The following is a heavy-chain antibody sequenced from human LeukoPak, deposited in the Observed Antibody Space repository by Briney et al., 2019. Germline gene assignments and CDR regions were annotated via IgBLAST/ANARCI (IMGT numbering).Heavy chain of an antibody. V-gene: IGHV4-59*01. Sequence: PSETLSLICTVSGGSISSYYWSWIRQPPGKGLEWIGYIYYSGSTNYNPSLKSRVTISVDTSKNQFSLKLSSVTAADTAVYYCARALGAYFDYWGQGTLVTVSS. CDR3: ARALGAYFDY. CDR1: GGSISSYY. CDR2: IYYSGST. J-gene: IGHJ4*02. D-gene: IGHD4-17*01.